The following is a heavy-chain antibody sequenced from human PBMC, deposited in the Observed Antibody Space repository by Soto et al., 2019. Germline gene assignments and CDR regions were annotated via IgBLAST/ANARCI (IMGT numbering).Heavy chain of an antibody. J-gene: IGHJ6*03. CDR3: ARDQLLGGYYYYYMDV. Sequence: ASVKVSCTASGYTLTSYAMHWVRQAPGQRLEWMGWINAGNGNTKYSQKFQGRDTITRDTSASTAYMELSSLRSEDTAVYYCARDQLLGGYYYYYMDVWGKGTTVTVSS. CDR2: INAGNGNT. D-gene: IGHD2-2*01. CDR1: GYTLTSYA. V-gene: IGHV1-3*01.